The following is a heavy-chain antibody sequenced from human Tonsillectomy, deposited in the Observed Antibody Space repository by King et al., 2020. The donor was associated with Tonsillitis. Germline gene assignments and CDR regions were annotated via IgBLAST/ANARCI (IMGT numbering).Heavy chain of an antibody. V-gene: IGHV3-48*01. D-gene: IGHD6-25*01. CDR2: IRSSSSFM. J-gene: IGHJ4*02. CDR3: ARLADSASPFDC. Sequence: VQLVESGGGLVQPGGSLRLSCAASGFTFSGYNMNCVRQAPGKGLEWVSYIRSSSSFMYYADSVKGRFTISRDNAKNSLYLQMNSLRAEDTAIYYCARLADSASPFDCWGQGTLVTVSS. CDR1: GFTFSGYN.